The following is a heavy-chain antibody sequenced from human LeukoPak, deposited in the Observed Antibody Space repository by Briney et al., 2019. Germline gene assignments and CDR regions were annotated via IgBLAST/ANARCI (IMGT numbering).Heavy chain of an antibody. CDR2: ISGSGGST. J-gene: IGHJ4*02. V-gene: IGHV3-23*01. CDR1: GFTSSSYA. D-gene: IGHD3-22*01. Sequence: GASLRLSCAASGFTSSSYAMSWVRQAPGKGLEWVSAISGSGGSTYYADSVKGRFTISRDNSKNTLYLQMNSLRAEDTAVYYCAKARIWDSSGLWFDYWGQGTLVTVSS. CDR3: AKARIWDSSGLWFDY.